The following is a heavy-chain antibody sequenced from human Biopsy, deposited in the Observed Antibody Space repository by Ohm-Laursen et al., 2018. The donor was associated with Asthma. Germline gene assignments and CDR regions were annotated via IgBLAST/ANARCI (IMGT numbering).Heavy chain of an antibody. Sequence: GSSVTVSCKASGYTFINYAIHWVRQAPGQRLGWMGWINAGNGNTKYSQKFQGRVTISRDTSASTAYMDLSSLRSEDTAVYYCTRTYYDFLTGQVNDAFDMWGQGTMVTVSS. CDR2: INAGNGNT. D-gene: IGHD3-9*01. CDR3: TRTYYDFLTGQVNDAFDM. J-gene: IGHJ3*02. CDR1: GYTFINYA. V-gene: IGHV1-3*01.